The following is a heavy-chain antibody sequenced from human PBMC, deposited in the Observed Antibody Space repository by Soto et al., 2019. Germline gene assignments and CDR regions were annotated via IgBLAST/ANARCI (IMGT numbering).Heavy chain of an antibody. D-gene: IGHD3-10*01. CDR1: GFTFSDYY. CDR3: ARVVHYYGSGSYFGPYFDY. J-gene: IGHJ4*02. V-gene: IGHV3-11*05. Sequence: GGSLRLSCAASGFTFSDYYMSWIRQAPGKGLEWVSYISSSSSYTNYADSVKGRFTISRDNAKNSLYLQMNSLRAEDTAVFYCARVVHYYGSGSYFGPYFDYWGQGTLVTVSS. CDR2: ISSSSSYT.